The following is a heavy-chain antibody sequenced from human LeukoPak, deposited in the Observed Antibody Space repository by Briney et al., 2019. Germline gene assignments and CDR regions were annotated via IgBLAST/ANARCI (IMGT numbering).Heavy chain of an antibody. V-gene: IGHV3-23*01. CDR1: DSSFRSHD. J-gene: IGHJ4*02. Sequence: TGGSLRLSCAASDSSFRSHDMSWVRQTLEKGLEWVSSIAGDGASFYADSVRGRFTISRDESQNILYLQMNSLRADDTAIYYCAKGPNFGSWRAVDYWGQGSLVTVSS. CDR2: IAGDGAS. D-gene: IGHD3-10*01. CDR3: AKGPNFGSWRAVDY.